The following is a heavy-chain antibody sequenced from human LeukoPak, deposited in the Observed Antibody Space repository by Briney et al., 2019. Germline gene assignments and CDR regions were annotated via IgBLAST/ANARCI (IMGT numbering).Heavy chain of an antibody. CDR2: IYSGGSR. CDR3: ARDYYDSSGYYRRDAFDI. V-gene: IGHV3-66*01. D-gene: IGHD3-22*01. Sequence: GGSLRLSCAPSGFTLSSNYMTGVRHARRKGLEWGSVIYSGGSRYYADSVKGRFTISRDNAKNTLYLQMNSLRAEDTAVYYCARDYYDSSGYYRRDAFDIWGQGTMVTVSS. CDR1: GFTLSSNY. J-gene: IGHJ3*02.